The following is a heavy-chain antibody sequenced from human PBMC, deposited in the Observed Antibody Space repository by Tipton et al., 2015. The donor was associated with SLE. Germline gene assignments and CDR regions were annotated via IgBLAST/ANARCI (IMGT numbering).Heavy chain of an antibody. V-gene: IGHV3-30*04. J-gene: IGHJ4*02. CDR2: ISFDGDRK. D-gene: IGHD2-21*01. CDR3: ARQLELRYCGRDCSPFDY. CDR1: GFTFSRYA. Sequence: RSLRLSCTASGFTFSRYAMHWVRQAPGKGLEWVALISFDGDRKYYADSVMGRFTVSRDNSKNTLYLQMNSLRADDTAVYYCARQLELRYCGRDCSPFDYWGQGTLLSVSS.